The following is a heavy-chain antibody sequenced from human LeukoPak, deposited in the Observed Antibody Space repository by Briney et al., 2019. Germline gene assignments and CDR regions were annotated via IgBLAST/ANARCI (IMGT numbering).Heavy chain of an antibody. CDR3: AGSRYPEPQDLNY. D-gene: IGHD2-15*01. J-gene: IGHJ4*02. V-gene: IGHV3-48*03. CDR1: GFTFNIYE. CDR2: ISSDRNII. Sequence: GQSLTLSCAPSGFTFNIYEMNWARHAPGKGLEWISYISSDRNIIYYADSVKGRFTISRDNAKNSLYLQMNSLRAEDTAVYYCAGSRYPEPQDLNYWGQGTLVTVSS.